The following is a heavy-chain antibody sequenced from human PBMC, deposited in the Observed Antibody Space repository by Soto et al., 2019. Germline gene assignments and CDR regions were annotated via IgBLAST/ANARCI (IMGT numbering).Heavy chain of an antibody. V-gene: IGHV1-69*12. CDR1: GGTFSSYA. D-gene: IGHD3-16*01. CDR2: IIPIFGTA. CDR3: ASAWGPSYDYGMDV. J-gene: IGHJ6*02. Sequence: QVQLVQSGAEVKKPGSSVKVSCKASGGTFSSYAISWVRQAPGQGLEWMGGIIPIFGTADYAQKFQGRVAITADASTSTAYMELGSPRSEDTAVYYCASAWGPSYDYGMDVWGQGTTVTVSS.